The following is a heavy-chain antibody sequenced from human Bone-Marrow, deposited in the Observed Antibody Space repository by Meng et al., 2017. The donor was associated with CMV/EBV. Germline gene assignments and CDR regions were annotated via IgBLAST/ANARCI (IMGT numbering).Heavy chain of an antibody. CDR1: GFTFSSYA. J-gene: IGHJ4*02. V-gene: IGHV3-23*01. Sequence: GESLKISCAASGFTFSSYAMSWVRQAPGKGLEWVSAISGSGGSTYYADSVKGRFTISRDNSKNTLYLQMNSLRAEDTAVYYCAKGAIDDALAMVTVAGKGITDFDYWGQGTLVTVSS. CDR2: ISGSGGST. D-gene: IGHD6-19*01. CDR3: AKGAIDDALAMVTVAGKGITDFDY.